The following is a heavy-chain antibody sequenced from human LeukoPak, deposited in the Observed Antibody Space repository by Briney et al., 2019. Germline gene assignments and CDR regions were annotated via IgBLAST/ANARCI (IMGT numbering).Heavy chain of an antibody. CDR2: IRGSGDRT. D-gene: IGHD5-12*01. V-gene: IGHV3-23*01. Sequence: WGSLRLSCAASGFTFSSYAMSWVGQAPGKGLEWVSAIRGSGDRTHYADSVKGRFTISRDNSKNTLYLQMNSLRAEDTAAYYCAGVSGYHWESFYDYWGQGTLVTVSS. J-gene: IGHJ4*02. CDR3: AGVSGYHWESFYDY. CDR1: GFTFSSYA.